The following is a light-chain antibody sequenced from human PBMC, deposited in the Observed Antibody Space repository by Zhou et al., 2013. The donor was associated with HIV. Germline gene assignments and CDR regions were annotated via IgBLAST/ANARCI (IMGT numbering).Light chain of an antibody. V-gene: IGKV3-15*01. CDR3: QQYDSSPPIT. CDR2: GAS. Sequence: EIVMTQSPGTLSVSPGERATLSCRASQSVSSNLAWYQQKPGQAPRLLIYGASTRATGIPARFSGSGSGTDFTLTISRLEPEDFAMYYCQQYDSSPPITFGQGTRLEIK. CDR1: QSVSSN. J-gene: IGKJ5*01.